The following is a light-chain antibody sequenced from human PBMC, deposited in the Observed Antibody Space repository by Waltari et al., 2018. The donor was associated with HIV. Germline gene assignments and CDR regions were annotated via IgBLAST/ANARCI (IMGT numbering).Light chain of an antibody. CDR2: DDS. V-gene: IGLV3-21*02. Sequence: YVLTQPPSVSVAPGQTARITCGGYNIGSKSVHWYQHKPGQAPLLVVYDDSDRPSGIPARFSGSNSENSATLTISRVEAGNEADYYCQVWDGWEFGGGTKLTVL. CDR3: QVWDGWE. J-gene: IGLJ3*02. CDR1: NIGSKS.